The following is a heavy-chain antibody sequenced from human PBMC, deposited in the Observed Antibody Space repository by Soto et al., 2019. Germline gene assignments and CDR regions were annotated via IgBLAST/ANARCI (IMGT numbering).Heavy chain of an antibody. CDR2: IYYSGST. Sequence: PSETLSLTCTVSGGSISSYYWSWIRQPPGKGLEWIGYIYYSGSTNYNPSLKSRVTISVDTSKNQFSLKLSSVTAADTAVYYCARDLSGYSYGYSMLDPWGQGTLVTVSS. V-gene: IGHV4-59*01. J-gene: IGHJ5*02. D-gene: IGHD5-18*01. CDR3: ARDLSGYSYGYSMLDP. CDR1: GGSISSYY.